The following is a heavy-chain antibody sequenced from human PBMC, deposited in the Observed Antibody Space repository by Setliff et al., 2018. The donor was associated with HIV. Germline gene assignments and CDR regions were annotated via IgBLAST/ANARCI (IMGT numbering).Heavy chain of an antibody. CDR2: IYHSGSS. Sequence: KSSETLSLTCSVSGDSLGSYYWSWIRQPPGKGLEWIGYIYHSGSSNSNPSLKSRVTISGDTSKNQLSLKLSSVTAADTAVYYCARAQTDYYGMDVWGQGTTVTVSS. V-gene: IGHV4-59*01. J-gene: IGHJ6*02. CDR3: ARAQTDYYGMDV. CDR1: GDSLGSYY.